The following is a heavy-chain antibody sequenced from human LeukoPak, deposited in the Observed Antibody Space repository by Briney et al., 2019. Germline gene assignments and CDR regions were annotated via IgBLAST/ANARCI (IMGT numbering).Heavy chain of an antibody. V-gene: IGHV3-7*01. D-gene: IGHD5-24*01. Sequence: GGSLRLSCVASRFTFSNYWMTWVRQSPGKGLERVANIKKDGGETYYMESVKGRFTISRDNARNSLYLQMNSLTVEDTAVYYCARDMGWQQFDQWGQGTLVTVSS. J-gene: IGHJ4*02. CDR2: IKKDGGET. CDR3: ARDMGWQQFDQ. CDR1: RFTFSNYW.